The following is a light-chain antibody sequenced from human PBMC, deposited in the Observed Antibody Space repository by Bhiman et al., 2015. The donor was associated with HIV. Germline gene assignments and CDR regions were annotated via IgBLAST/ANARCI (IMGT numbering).Light chain of an antibody. CDR3: ATWDSGLSIEV. CDR2: ENN. Sequence: QSVLTQPPSVSAAPGQTVTISCSGSTSNIGQNFLSWFQHVPGTAPKLLIYENNKRASGIPDRFSGSKSGTSGTLDVTGLQTGDEAEYYCATWDSGLSIEVFGTGTKLTLL. V-gene: IGLV1-51*02. CDR1: TSNIGQNF. J-gene: IGLJ1*01.